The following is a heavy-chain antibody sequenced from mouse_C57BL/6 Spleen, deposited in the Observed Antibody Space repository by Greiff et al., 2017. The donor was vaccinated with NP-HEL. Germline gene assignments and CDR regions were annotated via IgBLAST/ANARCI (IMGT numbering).Heavy chain of an antibody. CDR1: GYAFSSYW. D-gene: IGHD3-2*02. CDR3: ASPNPDSSGYGAWCAY. J-gene: IGHJ3*01. Sequence: VQLQQSGAELVKPGASVKISCKASGYAFSSYWMNWVKQRPGQGLEWIGQIYPGAGDTNYNGKFKGQATLTADKSSSTAYMQLSSLTAEDSAVYVCASPNPDSSGYGAWCAYWGQGTLVTVAA. V-gene: IGHV1-80*01. CDR2: IYPGAGDT.